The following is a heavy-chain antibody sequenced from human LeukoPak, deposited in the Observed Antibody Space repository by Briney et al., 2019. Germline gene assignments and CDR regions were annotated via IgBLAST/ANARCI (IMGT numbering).Heavy chain of an antibody. CDR2: IYSGGST. CDR1: GFTVSSNY. V-gene: IGHV3-53*01. D-gene: IGHD6-13*01. CDR3: ARGIAAAGTFDY. Sequence: GGSLRLSCAASGFTVSSNYMSWVRQAPGKGLEWVSVIYSGGSTYYADSVKGRFTISRDDSKNTLYLQMNSLRAEDTAVYYCARGIAAAGTFDYWGQGTLVTVSS. J-gene: IGHJ4*02.